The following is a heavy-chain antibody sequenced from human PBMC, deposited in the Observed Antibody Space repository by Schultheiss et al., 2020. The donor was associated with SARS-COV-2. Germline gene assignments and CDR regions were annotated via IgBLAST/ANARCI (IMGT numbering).Heavy chain of an antibody. J-gene: IGHJ2*01. CDR1: GFTFSSYA. V-gene: IGHV3-30*04. Sequence: GGSLRLSCAASGFTFSSYAMHWVRQAPGKGLEWVAVISYDGTNKRYADSVKGRFTISRDTSKNSLDMQMNSLRVEDTAVYYCARDGSGGWHFDLWGRGTLVTVSS. CDR2: ISYDGTNK. CDR3: ARDGSGGWHFDL. D-gene: IGHD6-25*01.